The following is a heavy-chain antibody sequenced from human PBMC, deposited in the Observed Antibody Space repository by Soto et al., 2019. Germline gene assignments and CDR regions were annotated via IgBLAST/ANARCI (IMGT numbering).Heavy chain of an antibody. CDR2: INAGNGNT. CDR1: GYTFTTYP. Sequence: QVQLVQSGAEVKKPGASVKVSCKTSGYTFTTYPMHWVRQAPGQRLEWMGWINAGNGNTKYSQKFQGRVTITRDTSASTAYMELSSLRSEVTAVYYCARGLTMVRGLILDAFDMWGQGTMVTVSS. CDR3: ARGLTMVRGLILDAFDM. J-gene: IGHJ3*02. V-gene: IGHV1-3*01. D-gene: IGHD3-10*01.